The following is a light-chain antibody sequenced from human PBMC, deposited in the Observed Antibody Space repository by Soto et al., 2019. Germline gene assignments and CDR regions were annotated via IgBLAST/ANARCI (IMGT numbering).Light chain of an antibody. Sequence: QSVLTQPPSASGTPGQRVTISCSGSSSNIGRNYVYWYQQLPGTAPKLLIYRNNQRPSGVPDRFSGSKSGTSASLAIRGLRSEDEADYYCAAWDDSLSGWVFGGGTQLTVL. CDR3: AAWDDSLSGWV. J-gene: IGLJ3*02. V-gene: IGLV1-47*01. CDR1: SSNIGRNY. CDR2: RNN.